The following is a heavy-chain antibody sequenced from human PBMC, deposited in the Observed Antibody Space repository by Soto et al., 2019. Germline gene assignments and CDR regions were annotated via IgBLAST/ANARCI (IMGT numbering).Heavy chain of an antibody. CDR1: GGSISSNY. V-gene: IGHV4-59*01. D-gene: IGHD6-13*01. CDR3: ARYSREAVAGYTLDN. CDR2: VYNSGST. J-gene: IGHJ4*02. Sequence: SETLSLTCTVSGGSISSNYWTWIRQPPGKGLEWIGYVYNSGSTNYNPSLKSRVTISEDTSKSQFSLKVNSMTAADTAVYYCARYSREAVAGYTLDNWGQGILVTVSS.